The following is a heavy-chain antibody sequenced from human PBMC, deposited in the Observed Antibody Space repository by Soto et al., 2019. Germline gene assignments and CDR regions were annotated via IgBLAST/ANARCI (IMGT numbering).Heavy chain of an antibody. J-gene: IGHJ4*02. Sequence: PSETLSLTCTVSGVSISSSNFYWGWIRHPPGKGLEWIGNIYYTGSTYYNPSLTSRVAMSIDTSKNQFSLKLNSVTAADTAVYFCARLFYDSSEHFDYWGQGTLVTVSS. CDR2: IYYTGST. CDR1: GVSISSSNFY. D-gene: IGHD3-22*01. V-gene: IGHV4-39*01. CDR3: ARLFYDSSEHFDY.